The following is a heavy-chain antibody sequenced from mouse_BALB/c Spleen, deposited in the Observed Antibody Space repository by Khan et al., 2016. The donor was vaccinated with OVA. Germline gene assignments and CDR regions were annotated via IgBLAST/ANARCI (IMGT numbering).Heavy chain of an antibody. D-gene: IGHD2-4*01. V-gene: IGHV2-9*02. CDR1: GFSLSNYG. J-gene: IGHJ3*01. CDR3: AKSYDYDVGGFAY. CDR2: IWTGGIT. Sequence: VQLQESGPGLVAPSQSLSITCTVSGFSLSNYGVHWVRQPPGKGLEWLGVIWTGGITTYNSALMSRLSISKDNSKSQVFLKMNRLQTDDTANYYCAKSYDYDVGGFAYGGQGTLVTVSA.